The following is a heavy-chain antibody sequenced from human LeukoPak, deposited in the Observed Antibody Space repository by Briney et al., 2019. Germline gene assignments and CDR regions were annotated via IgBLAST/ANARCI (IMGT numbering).Heavy chain of an antibody. Sequence: ASVKVSCKASGGTFSSYAISWVRQAPGQGLEWMGRIIPIFGTANYAQKFQGRVTITTDESTSTAYVELSSLRSEDTAVYYCASGGLRALRPAGRGGSSGWYTMDYWGQGTLVTVSS. CDR1: GGTFSSYA. J-gene: IGHJ4*02. CDR3: ASGGLRALRPAGRGGSSGWYTMDY. D-gene: IGHD6-19*01. CDR2: IIPIFGTA. V-gene: IGHV1-69*05.